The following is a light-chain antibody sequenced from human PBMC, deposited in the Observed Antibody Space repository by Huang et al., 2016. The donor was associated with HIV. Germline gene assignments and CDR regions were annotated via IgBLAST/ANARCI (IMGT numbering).Light chain of an antibody. V-gene: IGKV1-27*01. Sequence: DIEMTQSPPSLSASIGDRVTLTCRASHDISTFLAWYQQKPVSPPKLVIYGASIVQSGVPSRFSGSGSGTDFTLTINSLQPEDVANYYCQKYDSAPRTFGQGTKVEVK. CDR2: GAS. J-gene: IGKJ1*01. CDR1: HDISTF. CDR3: QKYDSAPRT.